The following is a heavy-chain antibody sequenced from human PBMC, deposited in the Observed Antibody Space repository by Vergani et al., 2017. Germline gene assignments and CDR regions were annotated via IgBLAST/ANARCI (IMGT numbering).Heavy chain of an antibody. CDR3: ARLYCSSTSCPRPREYGMDV. D-gene: IGHD2-2*01. Sequence: VQLVESGGGLVQPGGSLRLSCAASGFTFSSYSMNWVRQAPGKGLEWVSYITSSSSPIYYADSVKGRFTISRDNAKNSLYLQMNSLRAEDTAVYYCARLYCSSTSCPRPREYGMDVWGQGTTVTVSS. CDR2: ITSSSSPI. CDR1: GFTFSSYS. V-gene: IGHV3-48*01. J-gene: IGHJ6*02.